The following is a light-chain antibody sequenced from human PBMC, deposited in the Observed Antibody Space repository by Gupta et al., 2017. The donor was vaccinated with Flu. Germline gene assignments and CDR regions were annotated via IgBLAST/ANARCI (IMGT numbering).Light chain of an antibody. J-gene: IGKJ2*03. Sequence: EIVLTQSPSTLSLSPGERATLSCRASQSVDSTYFAWYQQKPGQAPRLLIYRTSSRATGIPDRFSGSGSGTDCALTISRLEPEDFAVYYCHQYRKSPRSCGRGTRLEIK. CDR3: HQYRKSPRS. CDR1: QSVDSTY. CDR2: RTS. V-gene: IGKV3-20*01.